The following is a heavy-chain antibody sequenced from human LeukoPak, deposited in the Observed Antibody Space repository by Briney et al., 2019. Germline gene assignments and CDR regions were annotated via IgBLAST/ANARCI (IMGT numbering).Heavy chain of an antibody. CDR2: AHYSGGA. Sequence: KASETLSLTCTVSGVSITNYYWSWIRQSPAKGLEWIGYAHYSGGANSDPSLKHRVTISLDTSNNQFSLKLSSVTAADTAVYYCARDSYSHDGAFNDLFDSWGQGTLVTVSS. CDR1: GVSITNYY. D-gene: IGHD4/OR15-4a*01. V-gene: IGHV4-59*01. J-gene: IGHJ5*01. CDR3: ARDSYSHDGAFNDLFDS.